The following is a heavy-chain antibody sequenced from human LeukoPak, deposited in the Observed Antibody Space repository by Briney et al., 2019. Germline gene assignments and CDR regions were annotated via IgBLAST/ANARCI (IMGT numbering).Heavy chain of an antibody. Sequence: ASVKVSCKASGYTFTSYYMHWVRQAPGQGLEWMGIINPSGGSTSYAQKFQGRVTMTRDTSTSTGYMELSSLGSEDTAVYYCARDLGSGSYYPRLFGYWGQGTLVTVSS. CDR2: INPSGGST. CDR3: ARDLGSGSYYPRLFGY. J-gene: IGHJ4*02. D-gene: IGHD3-10*01. V-gene: IGHV1-46*01. CDR1: GYTFTSYY.